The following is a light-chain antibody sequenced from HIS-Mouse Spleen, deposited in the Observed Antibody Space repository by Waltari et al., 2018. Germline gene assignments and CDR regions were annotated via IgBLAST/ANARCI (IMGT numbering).Light chain of an antibody. J-gene: IGLJ2*01. CDR2: EDS. V-gene: IGLV3-10*01. CDR1: ALPNKY. CDR3: YSTDSSGNHRV. Sequence: SYELTQPPSVSVSPGQTARITCSGDALPNKYAYWDQQKSGQAPGLVIYEDSKRPSGIPERFSGSSSGTMATLTISGAQVEDEADYYCYSTDSSGNHRVFGGGTKLTVL.